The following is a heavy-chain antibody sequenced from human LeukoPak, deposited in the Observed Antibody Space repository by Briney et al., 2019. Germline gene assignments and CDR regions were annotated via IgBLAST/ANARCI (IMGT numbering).Heavy chain of an antibody. CDR2: IYYSGST. D-gene: IGHD6-13*01. J-gene: IGHJ6*02. Sequence: PSETLSLTCTVSGGSIRSYYWSWIRQPPGKGLEWIGYIYYSGSTNYNPSLKSRVTISVDTSKNQFSLKLSSVTAADTAVYYCARQPSYSSSWYYYYYGMDVWGQGTTVTVSS. CDR3: ARQPSYSSSWYYYYYGMDV. CDR1: GGSIRSYY. V-gene: IGHV4-59*08.